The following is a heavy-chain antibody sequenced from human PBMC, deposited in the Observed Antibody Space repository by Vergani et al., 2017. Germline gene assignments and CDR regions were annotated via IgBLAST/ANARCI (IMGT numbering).Heavy chain of an antibody. D-gene: IGHD5-18*01. V-gene: IGHV4-34*01. Sequence: QVQLQQWGAGLLKPSETLSLTCAVYGGSFSGYYWSWIRQPPGKGLEWIGEINHSGSTNYNPSLKSRVTISVDTAKNQFSLKLSSVTAADTAVYYCARGAIYSYGRCVIDYWGQGTLVTVSS. J-gene: IGHJ4*02. CDR1: GGSFSGYY. CDR2: INHSGST. CDR3: ARGAIYSYGRCVIDY.